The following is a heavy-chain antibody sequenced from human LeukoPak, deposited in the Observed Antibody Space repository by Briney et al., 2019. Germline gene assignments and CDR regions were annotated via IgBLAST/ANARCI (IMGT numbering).Heavy chain of an antibody. V-gene: IGHV4-39*01. Sequence: PSETLSLTCIVSDGSMSSTDHFWGWIRQPPGKGLEWIGSFYYTGTIFHSPSLEGRGTISIDTSKNQFSLKIRSVTAADTAVYYCARQGVVPNKAGWYFDLWGRGALVTVSS. J-gene: IGHJ2*01. CDR1: DGSMSSTDHF. CDR3: ARQGVVPNKAGWYFDL. CDR2: FYYTGTI. D-gene: IGHD3-10*01.